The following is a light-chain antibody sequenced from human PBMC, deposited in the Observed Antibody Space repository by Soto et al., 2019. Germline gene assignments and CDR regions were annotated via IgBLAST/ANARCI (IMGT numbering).Light chain of an antibody. V-gene: IGKV4-1*01. Sequence: VMTQSPDSLAVSLGERATINCKSSQSLLYSPNNQNYLAWYQQKPGQPPKLLIYWASTRESGVPDRFSGSGSGTDFSLTNNSLQAEDVAVYYCQQYYTTPMFTFGQGTKLEIK. CDR3: QQYYTTPMFT. CDR2: WAS. CDR1: QSLLYSPNNQNY. J-gene: IGKJ2*01.